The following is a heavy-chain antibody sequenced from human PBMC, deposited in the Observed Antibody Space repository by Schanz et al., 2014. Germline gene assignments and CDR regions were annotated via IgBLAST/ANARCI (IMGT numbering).Heavy chain of an antibody. J-gene: IGHJ4*02. D-gene: IGHD6-13*01. CDR2: ISYDGSNK. CDR1: GFTFNNYG. Sequence: QVQLVESGGGVVRPGRSLRLSCAASGFTFNNYGMHWVRQAPGKGLEWVAVISYDGSNKYYADSVKGRFTISRDNSKNTLYLQMNSLRAEDTAVYYCAKERIAAAWPFDYWGQGTLVTVSS. V-gene: IGHV3-30*18. CDR3: AKERIAAAWPFDY.